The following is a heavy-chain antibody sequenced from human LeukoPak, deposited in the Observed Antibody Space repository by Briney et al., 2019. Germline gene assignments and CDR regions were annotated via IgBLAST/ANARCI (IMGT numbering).Heavy chain of an antibody. V-gene: IGHV3-23*01. CDR1: GFTFSSYA. CDR2: ISGSGGST. CDR3: AKGKRYYDSTTYYFDY. D-gene: IGHD3-22*01. Sequence: SGGSLRLSCAASGFTFSSYAMGWVRQAPGKGLEWVSAISGSGGSTYYADSVKGRFTISRDNSKNTLYLQMNSLRAEDTAVYYCAKGKRYYDSTTYYFDYWGQGTLVTVSS. J-gene: IGHJ4*02.